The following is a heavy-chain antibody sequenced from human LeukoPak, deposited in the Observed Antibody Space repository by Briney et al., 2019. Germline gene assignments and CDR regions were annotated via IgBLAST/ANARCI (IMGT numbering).Heavy chain of an antibody. D-gene: IGHD3-10*01. V-gene: IGHV1-18*01. CDR1: GYTFTGYG. Sequence: GASVTVSCKASGYTFTGYGISWVRQAPGQGLEWMGRISAYNGNTNYAQKFQGRVTMTTETSTRTAYMELRSLRSDNAAVDECARIDLAYGSGTYYSSYFEYWGQGSLVTVSS. CDR3: ARIDLAYGSGTYYSSYFEY. CDR2: ISAYNGNT. J-gene: IGHJ4*02.